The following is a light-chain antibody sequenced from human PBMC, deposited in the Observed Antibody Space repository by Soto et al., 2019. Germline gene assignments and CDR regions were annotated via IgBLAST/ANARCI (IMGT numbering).Light chain of an antibody. J-gene: IGKJ1*01. V-gene: IGKV3-20*01. CDR2: GGS. CDR3: QQYSSSRT. CDR1: QSVSSNH. Sequence: DIVLTQSPGTLSLSPGERATLSCRASQSVSSNHLAWYQQKPGQAPRLLIYGGSSRATGIPVRFSGSGSETDFTLAITRLEPEDFAVYYCQQYSSSRTFGQGTKVDIK.